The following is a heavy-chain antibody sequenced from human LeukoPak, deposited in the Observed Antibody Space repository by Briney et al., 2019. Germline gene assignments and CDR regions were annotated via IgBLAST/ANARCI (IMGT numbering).Heavy chain of an antibody. CDR3: AGSAGSSGWYEGYYFDY. D-gene: IGHD6-13*01. CDR1: GFTFSRDW. CDR2: IKQGGSEK. Sequence: PGGSLRLSCAASGFTFSRDWMSWVRQAPGKGLEWAANIKQGGSEKYYVDSVKGRFTISRDNAKISLYLQMNSLRAEDTAIYYCAGSAGSSGWYEGYYFDYWGQGTLVTVSS. J-gene: IGHJ4*02. V-gene: IGHV3-7*01.